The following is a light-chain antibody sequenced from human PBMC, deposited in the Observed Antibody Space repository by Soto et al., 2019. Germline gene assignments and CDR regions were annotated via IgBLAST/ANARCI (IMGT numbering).Light chain of an antibody. CDR2: GAS. V-gene: IGKV3-20*01. J-gene: IGKJ1*01. CDR1: QSVSSY. CDR3: QKYGNFWT. Sequence: EIVLTQSPATLSLSPGQIATLSCRASQSVSSYLAWYQQKPGQAPRLLIYGASSRATGIPDRFSGSGSGTDFSLTIRRLEPDDFAVYYCQKYGNFWTFGQGTKVDIK.